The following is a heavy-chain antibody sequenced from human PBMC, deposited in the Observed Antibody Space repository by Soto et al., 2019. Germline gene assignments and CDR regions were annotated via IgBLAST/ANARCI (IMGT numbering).Heavy chain of an antibody. J-gene: IGHJ5*02. CDR2: IWYDGSNK. D-gene: IGHD6-13*01. V-gene: IGHV3-33*01. CDR3: AREMHAVIAALHQNWFDP. Sequence: GGSLRLSCAASGFTFSSYGMHWVRQAPGKGLEWVAVIWYDGSNKYYADSVKGRFTISRDNSKNTLYLQMNSLRAEDTAVYYCAREMHAVIAALHQNWFDPWGQGTLVTVSS. CDR1: GFTFSSYG.